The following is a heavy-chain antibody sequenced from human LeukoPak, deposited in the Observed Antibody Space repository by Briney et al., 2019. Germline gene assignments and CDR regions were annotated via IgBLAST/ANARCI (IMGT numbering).Heavy chain of an antibody. Sequence: GASVKVSCKASGGTFSSYAISWVRQAPGRGLEWMGGIIPIFGTANYAQKFQGRVTITADESTSTAYMELSSLRSEDTAVYYCASRVGTTWIQLWLPLDYWGQGTLVTVSS. CDR2: IIPIFGTA. D-gene: IGHD5-18*01. V-gene: IGHV1-69*01. CDR1: GGTFSSYA. CDR3: ASRVGTTWIQLWLPLDY. J-gene: IGHJ4*02.